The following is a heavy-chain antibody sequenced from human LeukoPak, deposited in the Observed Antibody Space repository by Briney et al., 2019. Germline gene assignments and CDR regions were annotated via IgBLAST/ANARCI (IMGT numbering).Heavy chain of an antibody. CDR1: GGTFSSYA. D-gene: IGHD3-10*01. CDR3: ASVIRGSGSYFYYYYYMDV. J-gene: IGHJ6*03. Sequence: GASVKVSCKASGGTFSSYAISWVRQAPGQGLEWMGGIIPIFGTANYAQKFQGRVTITADESTSTAYMELSSLRSEDTAVYYCASVIRGSGSYFYYYYYMDVWGKGTTVTISS. V-gene: IGHV1-69*13. CDR2: IIPIFGTA.